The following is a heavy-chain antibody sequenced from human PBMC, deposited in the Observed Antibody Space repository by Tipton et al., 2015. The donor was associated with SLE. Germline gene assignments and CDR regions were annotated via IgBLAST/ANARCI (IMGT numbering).Heavy chain of an antibody. D-gene: IGHD5-24*01. CDR3: ARVREDHNYDFDN. J-gene: IGHJ4*02. CDR2: IHDGGST. V-gene: IGHV4-59*01. Sequence: TLSLTCTVSGGSISSYYWSWIRQPPGKGLEWIGFIHDGGSTNYNPSLMSRVAISLDTSKNQLSLRLTSVTAADTAVYFCARVREDHNYDFDNWGQGTLVIVSS. CDR1: GGSISSYY.